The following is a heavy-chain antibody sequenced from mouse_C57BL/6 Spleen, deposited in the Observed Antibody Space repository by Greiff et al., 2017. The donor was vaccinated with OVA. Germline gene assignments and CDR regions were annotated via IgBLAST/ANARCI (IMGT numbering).Heavy chain of an antibody. D-gene: IGHD1-1*01. CDR2: IYPGSGST. CDR3: ARSLYCGSSRGYFDY. J-gene: IGHJ2*01. CDR1: GYTFTSYW. Sequence: QVQLQQPGAELVKPGASVKMSCKASGYTFTSYWITWVKQRPGQGLEWIGDIYPGSGSTNYNEKFKSKATLTVDTSSSTAYMKLSSLTSEDSAVYYCARSLYCGSSRGYFDYWGQGTTLTVSS. V-gene: IGHV1-55*01.